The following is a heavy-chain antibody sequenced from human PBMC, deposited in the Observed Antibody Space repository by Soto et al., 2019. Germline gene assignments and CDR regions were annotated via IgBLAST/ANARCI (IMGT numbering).Heavy chain of an antibody. D-gene: IGHD4-4*01. V-gene: IGHV4-31*03. J-gene: IGHJ6*02. Sequence: PSETLSLTCTVSGGSISSGGYYWSWIRQHPGKGLEWIGYIYYSGSTYYNPSLKSRVTISVDTSKNQFSLKLSSVTAADTAVYYCARGLGAVTTTSYYYYGMDVWGQGTTVTVSS. CDR2: IYYSGST. CDR3: ARGLGAVTTTSYYYYGMDV. CDR1: GGSISSGGYY.